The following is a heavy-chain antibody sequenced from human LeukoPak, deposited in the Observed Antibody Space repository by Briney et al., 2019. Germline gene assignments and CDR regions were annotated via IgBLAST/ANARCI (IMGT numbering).Heavy chain of an antibody. V-gene: IGHV4-39*01. J-gene: IGHJ4*02. CDR2: LYYSGSI. D-gene: IGHD3-22*01. Sequence: PSETLCLTCTVSGGSISGSSYYWGWIRQPPGKGLEWIGSLYYSGSIYYNPSLKSRVTMSADTSKNQFSLNLSSMAAADTALYYCARQYYDSTGYYYFDYWDQGTLVTVSS. CDR1: GGSISGSSYY. CDR3: ARQYYDSTGYYYFDY.